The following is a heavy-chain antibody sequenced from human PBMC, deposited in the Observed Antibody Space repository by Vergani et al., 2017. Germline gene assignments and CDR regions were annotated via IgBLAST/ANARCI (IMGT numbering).Heavy chain of an antibody. J-gene: IGHJ4*02. CDR1: GFTFSSHA. V-gene: IGHV3-23*01. CDR3: AKDGIAAAGYHMYYFDY. D-gene: IGHD6-13*01. CDR2: IKNTGDST. Sequence: EVQLLQSEGAVVQPGGSLRLSCVASGFTFSSHAMSWVRQGHGQGLEWVSSIKNTGDSTHYADSVKGRFTISRDNSKNTLYLQMNSLRVEDTAVYYCAKDGIAAAGYHMYYFDYWGQGTLVTVSS.